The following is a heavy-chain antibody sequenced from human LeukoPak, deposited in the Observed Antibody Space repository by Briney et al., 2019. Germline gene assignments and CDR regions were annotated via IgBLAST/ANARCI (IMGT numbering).Heavy chain of an antibody. CDR1: GFTFDDYA. CDR2: ISWNSGSI. Sequence: PGRSLRLSCAASGFTFDDYAMHWVRQAPGEGLEWVSGISWNSGSIGYADSVKGRFTISRDNAKNSLYLQMNSLRAEDTALYYCAKGGKLYSSGWYYFDYWGQGTLVTVSS. J-gene: IGHJ4*02. V-gene: IGHV3-9*01. CDR3: AKGGKLYSSGWYYFDY. D-gene: IGHD6-19*01.